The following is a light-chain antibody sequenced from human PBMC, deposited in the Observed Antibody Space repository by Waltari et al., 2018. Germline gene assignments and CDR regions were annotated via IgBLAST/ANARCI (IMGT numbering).Light chain of an antibody. J-gene: IGLJ1*01. V-gene: IGLV2-14*01. CDR2: EVT. CDR1: SRDIGAYNY. Sequence: QSALTQPASVSGSPGQSTTLSCTGTSRDIGAYNYFPWYQQPPGKAPKPMIYEVTKRPSGVSDRFSGSKSGNTASLTISGLQSEDEADYYCCSYTISDTYVFGTGTKVTVL. CDR3: CSYTISDTYV.